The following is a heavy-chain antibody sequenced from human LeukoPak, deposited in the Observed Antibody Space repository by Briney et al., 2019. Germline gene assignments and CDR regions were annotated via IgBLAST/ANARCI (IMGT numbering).Heavy chain of an antibody. CDR2: ISGSGGST. CDR1: GFTFSSYA. CDR3: ASSPPVRVTSRAEYFDY. Sequence: GGPLRLSCAASGFTFSSYAMSWVRQAPGKGLEWVSAISGSGGSTYYADSVKGRFTISRDNSKNTLYLQMNSLRAEDTAVYYCASSPPVRVTSRAEYFDYWGQGTLVTVSS. J-gene: IGHJ4*02. V-gene: IGHV3-23*01. D-gene: IGHD2-21*02.